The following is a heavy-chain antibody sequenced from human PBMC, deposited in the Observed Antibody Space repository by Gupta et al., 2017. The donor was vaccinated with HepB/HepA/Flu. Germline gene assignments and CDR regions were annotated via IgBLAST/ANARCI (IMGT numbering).Heavy chain of an antibody. CDR3: VRSYSDSSGYYPNWFDP. CDR1: GFTFSNYY. D-gene: IGHD3-22*01. Sequence: EVQVVESGGGLVQPGGSLRLSCAASGFTFSNYYMSWVRQAPGKGLEWVANIKTDGSEQFYLDSVKGRFTISRDNAKNSLYLQMNSLRVEDTAMYHCVRSYSDSSGYYPNWFDPWGQGTLVTVSS. CDR2: IKTDGSEQ. V-gene: IGHV3-7*01. J-gene: IGHJ5*02.